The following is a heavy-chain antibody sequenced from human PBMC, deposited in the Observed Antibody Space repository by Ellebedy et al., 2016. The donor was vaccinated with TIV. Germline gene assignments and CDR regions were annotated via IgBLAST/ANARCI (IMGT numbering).Heavy chain of an antibody. J-gene: IGHJ3*02. V-gene: IGHV4-39*02. CDR1: GGSIGSSGYY. CDR3: ARSYYTSGLSAFEI. CDR2: VYYSGPT. Sequence: MPSETLSLTCTVSGGSIGSSGYYWGWIRQSPGKGLEWIGCVYYSGPTYYNPSLRSRVTISADVSKNHFSLNLRSVSDADTAVYYCARSYYTSGLSAFEIWGQGTTVTVSS. D-gene: IGHD3-10*01.